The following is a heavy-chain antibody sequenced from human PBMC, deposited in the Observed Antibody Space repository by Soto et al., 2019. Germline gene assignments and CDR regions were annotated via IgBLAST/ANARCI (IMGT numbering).Heavy chain of an antibody. CDR2: IKSKTNGGTT. CDR3: TTDWPHDYDY. CDR1: GFTFTNYA. V-gene: IGHV3-15*01. Sequence: PGGSLRLSCAASGFTFTNYAMSWVRQAPGKGLEWVGRIKSKTNGGTTDYAAPVKGRFTISRDDSKNTLYLQMNSLKTEDTAVYYCTTDWPHDYDYWGQGTLVTVSS. J-gene: IGHJ4*02.